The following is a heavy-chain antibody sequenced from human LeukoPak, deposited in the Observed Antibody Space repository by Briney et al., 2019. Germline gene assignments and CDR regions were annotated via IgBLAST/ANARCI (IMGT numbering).Heavy chain of an antibody. CDR2: IHYSGST. V-gene: IGHV4-59*01. J-gene: IGHJ4*02. CDR3: ARYHCPGGSCDSFDY. CDR1: GGFISGYY. D-gene: IGHD2-15*01. Sequence: SETLSLTCTVSGGFISGYYWSWMRQPPGKGLEWIGYIHYSGSTRYNPSLKSRVTISVDTSKNQFSLRLSSVTAADTAVYYCARYHCPGGSCDSFDYWGQGTLVTVSS.